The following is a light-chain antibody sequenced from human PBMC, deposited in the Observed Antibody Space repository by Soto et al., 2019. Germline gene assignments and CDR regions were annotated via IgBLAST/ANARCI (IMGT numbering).Light chain of an antibody. CDR1: QSISSY. CDR2: AAS. Sequence: DIQMTQSPSSLSASVGDRVTITCRASQSISSYLNWYQQKPGKAPTLLIYAASSLQSGVPSRFSGSGSGTDFTRTISSLQPEDFATYYCQQSYSTPWTFGQGTKVEIK. CDR3: QQSYSTPWT. V-gene: IGKV1-39*01. J-gene: IGKJ1*01.